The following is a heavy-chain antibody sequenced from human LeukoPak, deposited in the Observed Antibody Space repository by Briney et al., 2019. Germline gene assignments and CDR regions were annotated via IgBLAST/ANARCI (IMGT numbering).Heavy chain of an antibody. J-gene: IGHJ5*02. D-gene: IGHD6-19*01. V-gene: IGHV1-2*02. CDR1: GYSLTVYL. Sequence: ASVKVSCKASGYSLTVYLIHWVRQAPGQGLEWMGWINPNSGGTNYAQKFQGRVTMTRDTSISTAYMELSRLTSDDTAVYYCGRMVKVAGADSLFDPWGQGTLVTVSS. CDR2: INPNSGGT. CDR3: GRMVKVAGADSLFDP.